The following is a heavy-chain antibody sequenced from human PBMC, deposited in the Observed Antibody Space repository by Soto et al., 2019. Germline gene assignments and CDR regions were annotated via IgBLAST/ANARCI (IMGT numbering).Heavy chain of an antibody. J-gene: IGHJ4*02. CDR1: GGSITRGGYC. CDR3: ARDGDYFGSGSPPLLSK. CDR2: VYYSGST. V-gene: IGHV4-31*03. Sequence: QVQLQESGPGLVKPSQTLSLTCTVSGGSITRGGYCWTWIRQHPVKGLEWMGHVYYSGSTSYNPSLKRRVTKSIDTSKNQFSLKLTSVTAADTAVYYCARDGDYFGSGSPPLLSKWGQGTLVTVSS. D-gene: IGHD3-10*01.